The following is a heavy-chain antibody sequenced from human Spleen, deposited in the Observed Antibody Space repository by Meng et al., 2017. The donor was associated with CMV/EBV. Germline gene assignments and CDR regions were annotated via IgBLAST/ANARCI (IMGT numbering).Heavy chain of an antibody. D-gene: IGHD6-19*01. V-gene: IGHV3-7*01. CDR2: IKQDGSEK. Sequence: GESLKISCAASGFTFSSYWMSWVRQAPGKGLEWVANIKQDGSEKYYVDSVKGRFTISRDNAKNSLYLQMSSLRAEDTAVYYCARGGANSGWYDWYFDLWGRGTLVTVSS. J-gene: IGHJ2*01. CDR3: ARGGANSGWYDWYFDL. CDR1: GFTFSSYW.